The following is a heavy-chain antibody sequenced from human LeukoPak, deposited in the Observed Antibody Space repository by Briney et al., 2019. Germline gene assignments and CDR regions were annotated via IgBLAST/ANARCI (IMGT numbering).Heavy chain of an antibody. CDR1: GYTFTNYY. V-gene: IGHV1-46*01. Sequence: ASVNVSCKASGYTFTNYYMHWVRQAPGPGLEWMGIINPSGGSTSYAQKFQGRVTMTRDASTSTVYMELSSLRSEDTAVYYCARGTGVGSGWYYYYGMDVWGQGTTVTVSS. D-gene: IGHD6-19*01. CDR3: ARGTGVGSGWYYYYGMDV. J-gene: IGHJ6*02. CDR2: INPSGGST.